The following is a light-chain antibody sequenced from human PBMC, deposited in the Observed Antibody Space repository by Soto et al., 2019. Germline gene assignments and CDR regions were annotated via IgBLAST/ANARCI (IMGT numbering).Light chain of an antibody. CDR3: SSYTSSSTRV. J-gene: IGLJ1*01. V-gene: IGLV2-14*01. CDR2: DVS. Sequence: QSALTEPASVSGSPGQSITISCNGNSSDVGGYNYVSWYQQHPGKAPKLMIYDVSNRPSGVSNRSSGSKSGNTASLTISGLQAEDEADYYCSSYTSSSTRVFGTGTKVTV. CDR1: SSDVGGYNY.